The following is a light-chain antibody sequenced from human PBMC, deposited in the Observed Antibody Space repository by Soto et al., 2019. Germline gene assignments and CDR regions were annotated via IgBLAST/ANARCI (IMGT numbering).Light chain of an antibody. CDR1: QGVTTN. Sequence: EIVLTQTPGGMSVPXXERVTVSCMAGQGVTTNFAWYQQKSGQSPRLLIYDVSTRATGVPARFSGTGSETDFTLTISGLQSEDSAVYFCQQYNNWPFPVGQGTRLEIK. J-gene: IGKJ5*01. V-gene: IGKV3-15*01. CDR2: DVS. CDR3: QQYNNWPFP.